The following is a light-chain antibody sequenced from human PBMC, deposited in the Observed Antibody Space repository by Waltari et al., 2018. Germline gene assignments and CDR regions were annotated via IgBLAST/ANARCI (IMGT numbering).Light chain of an antibody. Sequence: DIQMTQSPSSLSASVGDRVTITCRASQSISSYLNWYQQKPGKDPKLLIYAASSLQSGVPARFSGSGSGTDFTLTINSLQPEDFATYYCQQSYSTPQTFGQGTRLEIK. J-gene: IGKJ5*01. V-gene: IGKV1-39*01. CDR2: AAS. CDR1: QSISSY. CDR3: QQSYSTPQT.